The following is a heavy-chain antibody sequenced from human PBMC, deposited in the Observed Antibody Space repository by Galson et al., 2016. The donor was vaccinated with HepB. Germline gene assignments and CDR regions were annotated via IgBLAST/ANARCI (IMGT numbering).Heavy chain of an antibody. D-gene: IGHD6-6*01. Sequence: FTSYGISWVRQAPGQGLEWMGWISAYNGNTNYAQKLQGRVTMTTDTSTSTAYMELRSLRSDDTAVYYCASVRSDYYYGMDVWGQGTTVTVSS. CDR3: ASVRSDYYYGMDV. J-gene: IGHJ6*02. CDR1: FTSYG. V-gene: IGHV1-18*01. CDR2: ISAYNGNT.